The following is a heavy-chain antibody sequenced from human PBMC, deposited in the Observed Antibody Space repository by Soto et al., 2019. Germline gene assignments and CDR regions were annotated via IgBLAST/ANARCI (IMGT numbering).Heavy chain of an antibody. Sequence: QVQLVQSGAEVKKPGASVKVSCKASGYTFSDYYMHWVRQAPGQGLEWMGWINPKSGDTSYAQKFQGWVTMTRDTSISTGYMELSRLRSDDTAVYYCASVKDADYLNWFDPWGQGTLVTVSS. CDR2: INPKSGDT. D-gene: IGHD4-17*01. CDR1: GYTFSDYY. J-gene: IGHJ5*02. V-gene: IGHV1-2*04. CDR3: ASVKDADYLNWFDP.